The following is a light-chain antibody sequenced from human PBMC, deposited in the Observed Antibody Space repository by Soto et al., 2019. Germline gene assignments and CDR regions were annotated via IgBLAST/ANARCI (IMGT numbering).Light chain of an antibody. Sequence: EIVLTQSPGTLSLSPGERATLSCRASQSVSSSYVAWYQQIPGQAPRLLIYGAYNRATGIPDRFSGSGSGTDFTLTISRLEPADFAVYYCQQYGSSPWTFGRGTKVDIK. CDR1: QSVSSSY. CDR3: QQYGSSPWT. J-gene: IGKJ1*01. CDR2: GAY. V-gene: IGKV3-20*01.